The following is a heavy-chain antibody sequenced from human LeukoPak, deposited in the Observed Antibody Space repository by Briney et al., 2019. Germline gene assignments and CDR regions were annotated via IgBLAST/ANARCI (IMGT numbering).Heavy chain of an antibody. Sequence: GGSLRLSCAASGFTFSSYGMHWVRQAPGKGLEWVAVIWYDGSNKYYADSVKGRFTISRDNSKNTLYLQMNSLRAEDTAVYYCAREGATYYDFWSGRPFDYWGQGTLVTVSS. J-gene: IGHJ4*02. CDR1: GFTFSSYG. V-gene: IGHV3-33*01. CDR3: AREGATYYDFWSGRPFDY. CDR2: IWYDGSNK. D-gene: IGHD3-3*01.